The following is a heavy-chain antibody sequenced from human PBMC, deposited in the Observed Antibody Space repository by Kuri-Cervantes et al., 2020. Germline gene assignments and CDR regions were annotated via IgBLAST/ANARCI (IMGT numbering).Heavy chain of an antibody. CDR1: GFSLSTSGVG. CDR3: ARDIAVAGTEYFQH. V-gene: IGHV2-5*02. J-gene: IGHJ1*01. D-gene: IGHD6-19*01. Sequence: SGPTLVKPTQTLTLTCTFSGFSLSTSGVGVGWIRQPPGKALEWLALIYWDDDKRYSPSLKSRLTITKDTSKNQVVLTMTNMDPVDTATYYCARDIAVAGTEYFQHWGQGTLVTVSS. CDR2: IYWDDDK.